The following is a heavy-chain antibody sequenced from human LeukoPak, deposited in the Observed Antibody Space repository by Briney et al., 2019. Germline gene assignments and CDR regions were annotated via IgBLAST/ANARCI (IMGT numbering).Heavy chain of an antibody. CDR1: GYTFTNFA. J-gene: IGHJ4*02. CDR2: ISAHTGLT. Sequence: ASVNISCKSSGYTFTNFAISWVRQAPGQGLEWMGWISAHTGLTNYAQNLQDRVSVTTDTSTNTTYLELRSLKSDDTAVYYCARVVGSLSMVRGVMDYWGQGTLVTVSS. V-gene: IGHV1-18*01. D-gene: IGHD3-10*01. CDR3: ARVVGSLSMVRGVMDY.